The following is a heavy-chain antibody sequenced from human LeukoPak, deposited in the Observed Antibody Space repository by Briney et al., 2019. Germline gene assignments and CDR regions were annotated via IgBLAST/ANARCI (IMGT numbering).Heavy chain of an antibody. V-gene: IGHV4-39*07. CDR3: AREEDRSGD. Sequence: SETLSLTCAVSGGTISSSNYYWAWHRQPPGQGLEWIGSIYYRGNAYYNPSLKSRITISVDTSKNQFSLSLSSVTAADTAVYYCAREEDRSGDWGQGTLVTVTS. J-gene: IGHJ4*02. CDR1: GGTISSSNYY. D-gene: IGHD3-22*01. CDR2: IYYRGNA.